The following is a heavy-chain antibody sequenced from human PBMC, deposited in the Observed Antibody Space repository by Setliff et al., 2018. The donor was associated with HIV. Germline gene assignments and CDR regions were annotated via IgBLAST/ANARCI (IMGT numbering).Heavy chain of an antibody. CDR3: ARGRVDMIAFGGIGPFDY. V-gene: IGHV4-34*01. CDR2: INQSGSR. CDR1: GGSFTNYH. D-gene: IGHD3-16*01. J-gene: IGHJ4*02. Sequence: SETLSLTCAVQGGSFTNYHWTWIRQPPGKGLEWIGEINQSGSRNYNPSLKSRVTISVDTSKNQFSLKLSSVTAADTAMYYCARGRVDMIAFGGIGPFDYWGQGTLVTVSS.